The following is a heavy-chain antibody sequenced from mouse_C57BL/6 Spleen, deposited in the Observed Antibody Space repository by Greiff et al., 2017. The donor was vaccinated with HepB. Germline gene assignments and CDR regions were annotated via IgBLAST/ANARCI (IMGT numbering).Heavy chain of an antibody. CDR1: GYTFTSYW. J-gene: IGHJ4*01. CDR2: IDPSDSYT. Sequence: VKLQQPGAELVMPGASVKLSCKASGYTFTSYWMHWVKQRPGQGLEWIGEIDPSDSYTNYNQKFKGKSTLTVDKSSSTAYMQLSSLTSEDSAVYYCARREFYYGSYAMDYWGQGTSVTVSS. V-gene: IGHV1-69*01. CDR3: ARREFYYGSYAMDY. D-gene: IGHD1-1*01.